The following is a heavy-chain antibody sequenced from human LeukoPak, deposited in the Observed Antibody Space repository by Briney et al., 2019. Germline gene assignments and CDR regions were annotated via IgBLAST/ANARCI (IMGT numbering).Heavy chain of an antibody. V-gene: IGHV3-48*01. CDR3: ARGPSMTTVVTTPAVGFDY. D-gene: IGHD4-23*01. CDR1: GFTCSSYS. CDR2: ISSRSSTI. J-gene: IGHJ4*02. Sequence: GGSLRLSCAASGFTCSSYSMIWVREARGKGLEWVSYISSRSSTIYYADSVKGRFTISRDNAKNSLYLQMNSLRAEDTAVYYCARGPSMTTVVTTPAVGFDYWGQGTLVTVSS.